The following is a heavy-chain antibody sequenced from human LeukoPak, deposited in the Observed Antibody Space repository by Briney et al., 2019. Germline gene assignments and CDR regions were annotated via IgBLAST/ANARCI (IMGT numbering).Heavy chain of an antibody. D-gene: IGHD3-10*01. Sequence: PSETLSLTCTVSGGSISIYNWSWIRQPAGKGLEWIGRIYTSGGTNYNPSLKSRVTISVDTSKNQFSLKLSSVTAADTAVYYCARGGGYYYGSGRPNWFDPWGQGTLVTVSS. CDR1: GGSISIYN. J-gene: IGHJ5*02. CDR2: IYTSGGT. CDR3: ARGGGYYYGSGRPNWFDP. V-gene: IGHV4-4*07.